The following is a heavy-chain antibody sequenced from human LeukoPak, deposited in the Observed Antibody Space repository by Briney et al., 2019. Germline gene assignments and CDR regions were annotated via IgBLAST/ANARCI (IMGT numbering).Heavy chain of an antibody. CDR2: IYHSEST. Sequence: SQTLSLTCTVSGGSISSGGYYWSWSRQPPGKGLEWIGYIYHSESTYYNPSLKSRVTISVDRSKNQLSRKLSSVTAADTAGDYCARERRSIAARHRGNWFDPWGQGTLVTVSS. D-gene: IGHD6-6*01. CDR1: GGSISSGGYY. CDR3: ARERRSIAARHRGNWFDP. V-gene: IGHV4-30-2*01. J-gene: IGHJ5*02.